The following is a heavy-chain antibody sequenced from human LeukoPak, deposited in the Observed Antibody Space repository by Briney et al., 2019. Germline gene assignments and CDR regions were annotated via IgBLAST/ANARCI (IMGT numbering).Heavy chain of an antibody. CDR2: IYYSGST. Sequence: SETLSLTCTVSGGSISSYYWSWIRQPPGKGLEWIGYIYYSGSTNYNPSLKSRVTISVDTSKNQFSLKLSSVTAADTAVYYCARPLKQAVAGTLHYYYYMDVWGKGTTVTVSS. CDR1: GGSISSYY. J-gene: IGHJ6*03. CDR3: ARPLKQAVAGTLHYYYYMDV. D-gene: IGHD6-19*01. V-gene: IGHV4-59*01.